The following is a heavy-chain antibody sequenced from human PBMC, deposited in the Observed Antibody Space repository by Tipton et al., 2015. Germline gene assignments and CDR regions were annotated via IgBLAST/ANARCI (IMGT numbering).Heavy chain of an antibody. CDR2: IQYSGGT. CDR3: ARARGRHGGLFDS. J-gene: IGHJ4*02. V-gene: IGHV4-59*01. CDR1: SDSIYKYY. D-gene: IGHD4-23*01. Sequence: TLSLTCTVSSDSIYKYYWSWIRQHPGKELQWIGYIQYSGGTNYNPSLESRVSMSVDTSKTQFSLEMRSETATDTAVYYCARARGRHGGLFDSWGQGTLVTDSS.